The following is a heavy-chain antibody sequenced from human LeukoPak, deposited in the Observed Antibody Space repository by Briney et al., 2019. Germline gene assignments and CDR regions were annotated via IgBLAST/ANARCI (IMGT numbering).Heavy chain of an antibody. V-gene: IGHV4-61*02. J-gene: IGHJ3*02. CDR3: AREGSAFDI. CDR1: GGSISSGSSY. CDR2: IFASGST. Sequence: SETLSLTCTVSGGSISSGSSYWSWIRQPAGKGLEWIGRIFASGSTKYNPSLKSRVTMSVETSKNQFSLKLSSVTAADTAVYYCAREGSAFDIWGQGTMVTVSS.